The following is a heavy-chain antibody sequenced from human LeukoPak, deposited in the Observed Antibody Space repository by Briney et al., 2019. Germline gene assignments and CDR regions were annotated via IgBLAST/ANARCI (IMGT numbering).Heavy chain of an antibody. CDR1: GFTVSSNY. J-gene: IGHJ4*02. CDR2: NSGSAT. Sequence: GGSLRLSCAASGFTVSSNYMSWVRQAPGKGLEWVSVNSGSATYYADSVKGRFTISRDTSKNTLYLQMNSLRAEDTAVYYCVRGPGSSWYQADYWGQGTLVTVSS. V-gene: IGHV3-53*01. CDR3: VRGPGSSWYQADY. D-gene: IGHD6-13*01.